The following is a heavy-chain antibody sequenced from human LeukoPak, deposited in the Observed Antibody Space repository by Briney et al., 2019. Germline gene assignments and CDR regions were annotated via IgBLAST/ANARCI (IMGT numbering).Heavy chain of an antibody. V-gene: IGHV3-21*01. D-gene: IGHD3-3*02. CDR1: GFTFTSYS. Sequence: AGGSLRLSCAASGFTFTSYSMNWVRQAPGRGLEWVSSIRSDRNYTYYADSVKGRFIISRDNAKKSLYLQMNSLGAEDTAVYYCARAPFLDYWGQGTLVTVSS. J-gene: IGHJ4*02. CDR2: IRSDRNYT. CDR3: ARAPFLDY.